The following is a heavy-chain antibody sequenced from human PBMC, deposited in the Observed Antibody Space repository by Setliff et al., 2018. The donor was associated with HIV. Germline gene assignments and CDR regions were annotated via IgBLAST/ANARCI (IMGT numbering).Heavy chain of an antibody. V-gene: IGHV4-59*08. D-gene: IGHD6-13*01. Sequence: NPSETLSLTCTVSGGSINSDYWTWVRQPPGKGPEWIGSIYYSGSTNYNPSLNSRVTMSINTSKSQFSLKVTFVTAADTAVYFCARTTSLFPGIAAAQPWLYYHYMDVWGRGATVTVS. J-gene: IGHJ6*03. CDR2: IYYSGST. CDR1: GGSINSDY. CDR3: ARTTSLFPGIAAAQPWLYYHYMDV.